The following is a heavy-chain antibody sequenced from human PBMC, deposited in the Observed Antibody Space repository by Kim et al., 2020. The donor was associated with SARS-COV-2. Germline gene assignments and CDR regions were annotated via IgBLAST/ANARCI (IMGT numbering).Heavy chain of an antibody. D-gene: IGHD3-22*01. CDR1: GGTFSSYA. CDR3: ARGGDSSGYYYDPLWY. CDR2: IIPILGIA. V-gene: IGHV1-69*04. Sequence: SVKVSCKASGGTFSSYAISWVRQAPGQGLEWMGRIIPILGIANYAQKFQGRVTITADKSTSTAYMELSSLRSEDTAVYYCARGGDSSGYYYDPLWYWGQGTLVTVPS. J-gene: IGHJ4*02.